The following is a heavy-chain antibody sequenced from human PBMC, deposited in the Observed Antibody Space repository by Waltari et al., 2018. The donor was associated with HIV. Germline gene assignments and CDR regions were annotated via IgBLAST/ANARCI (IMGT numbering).Heavy chain of an antibody. J-gene: IGHJ6*02. CDR2: INHRGSS. CDR1: GSPFSDYQFFNAFY. Sequence: QVHLQQWGPGLLKPSETLSLSCAVYGSPFSDYQFFNAFYWIWIRQPPGRGLEWIGEINHRGSSSYNPSLKSRVTISVDTSRNRISLNMTSVNATDTAVYYCARGRGSFYNYYGLDVWGLGTKVSV. CDR3: ARGRGSFYNYYGLDV. V-gene: IGHV4-34*01. D-gene: IGHD3-10*01.